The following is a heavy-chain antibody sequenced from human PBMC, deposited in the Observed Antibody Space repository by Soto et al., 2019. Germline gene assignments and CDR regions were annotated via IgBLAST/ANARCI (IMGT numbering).Heavy chain of an antibody. CDR2: INPGGGST. V-gene: IGHV1-46*01. Sequence: QVQLVQSGAEVKKPGASVRVSCKASGYIFTSYYMHWVRQAPGQGLEWMGIINPGGGSTTYAQKFQGRFTMTRDTSPSTVYMELSSLRSEDTAVYYCARERVAATDYDYYGMDVWGQGTTVTVSS. CDR3: ARERVAATDYDYYGMDV. D-gene: IGHD2-15*01. J-gene: IGHJ6*02. CDR1: GYIFTSYY.